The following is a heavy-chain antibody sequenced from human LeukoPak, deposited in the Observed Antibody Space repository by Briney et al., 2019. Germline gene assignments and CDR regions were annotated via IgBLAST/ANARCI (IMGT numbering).Heavy chain of an antibody. Sequence: ASVKVSCKASGYTFTGYYMHWVRQAPGQGLEWMGWINPNSGGTNYAQKFQGRVTMTRDTSISTAYMELSRLRSDDTAVYYCARGPSPLFSSSSDDYYHMDVWGKGNTVTVSS. V-gene: IGHV1-2*02. J-gene: IGHJ6*03. CDR1: GYTFTGYY. CDR3: ARGPSPLFSSSSDDYYHMDV. CDR2: INPNSGGT. D-gene: IGHD6-6*01.